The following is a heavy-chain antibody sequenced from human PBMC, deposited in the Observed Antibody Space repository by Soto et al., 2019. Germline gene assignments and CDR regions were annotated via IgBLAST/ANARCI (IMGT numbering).Heavy chain of an antibody. Sequence: EVELVESGGGLVQPGGSLRLSCAASGFTFSSSWMHWVRQAPGKGLVWVSYINSDVSETRYADSVKGRFTISRDNAKHTLYLQMNSLRAEDTALYYCARDWGYSPDYWGQGTLVTVSS. CDR3: ARDWGYSPDY. D-gene: IGHD5-18*01. J-gene: IGHJ4*02. CDR2: INSDVSET. CDR1: GFTFSSSW. V-gene: IGHV3-74*01.